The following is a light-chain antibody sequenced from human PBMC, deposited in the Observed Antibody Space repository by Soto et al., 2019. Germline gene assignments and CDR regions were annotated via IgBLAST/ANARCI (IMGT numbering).Light chain of an antibody. CDR1: ENVRPW. Sequence: DIQMTHFPSTISASVFYAVTITFRASENVRPWLAWYQLKPGKAPTVLIYDVSTLQGGVPSRFSGSASGTEFTLTISSLQPDDSASYYCQKYNSYSKKFGQGTKVDIK. V-gene: IGKV1-5*01. CDR3: QKYNSYSKK. CDR2: DVS. J-gene: IGKJ1*01.